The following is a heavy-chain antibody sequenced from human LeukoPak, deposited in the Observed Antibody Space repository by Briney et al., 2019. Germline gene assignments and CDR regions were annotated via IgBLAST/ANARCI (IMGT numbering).Heavy chain of an antibody. CDR2: ISGSGGDT. J-gene: IGHJ4*02. D-gene: IGHD6-19*01. Sequence: PGGSLRLSCAASGFTFRSYAIYWVHQAPGKGLEWVSGISGSGGDTYFADSVKGRFTISRDNSKNTVFLQMDSLRAEDTAVYYCAKTTAGYSSGRYPGWPIDYWGQGTLVTVSS. CDR1: GFTFRSYA. CDR3: AKTTAGYSSGRYPGWPIDY. V-gene: IGHV3-23*01.